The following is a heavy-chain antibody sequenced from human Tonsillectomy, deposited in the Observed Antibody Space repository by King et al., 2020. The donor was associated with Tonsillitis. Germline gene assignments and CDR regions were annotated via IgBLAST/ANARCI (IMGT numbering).Heavy chain of an antibody. CDR3: ARVVSGAIPDWYFDL. V-gene: IGHV4-59*01. Sequence: QLQESGPGLVKPSETLSLTCTVSGGSISSYYWSWIRQPPGKGLEWIGYMYYSGSTNYNPSLKSRVSISVDTSKKQFSLKLSSVTAADTAVYYCARVVSGAIPDWYFDLWGRGTLVTVSS. CDR1: GGSISSYY. CDR2: MYYSGST. J-gene: IGHJ2*01. D-gene: IGHD2-2*01.